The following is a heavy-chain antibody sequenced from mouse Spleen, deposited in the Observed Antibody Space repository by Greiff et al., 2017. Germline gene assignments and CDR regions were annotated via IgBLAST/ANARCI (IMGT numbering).Heavy chain of an antibody. CDR2: IYPGSGST. CDR1: GYTFTSYW. CDR3: TREFPYAMDY. V-gene: IGHV1S22*01. Sequence: KQPGSELVRPGASVKLSCKASGYTFTSYWMHWVKQRPGQGLEWIGNIYPGSGSTNYDEKFKSKATLTVDTSSSTAYMQLSSLTSEDSAVYYCTREFPYAMDYWGQGTSVTVSS. J-gene: IGHJ4*01.